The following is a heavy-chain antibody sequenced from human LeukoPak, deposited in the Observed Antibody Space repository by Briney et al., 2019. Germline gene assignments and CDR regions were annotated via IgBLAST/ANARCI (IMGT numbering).Heavy chain of an antibody. CDR2: ISSSTSTL. J-gene: IGHJ4*02. Sequence: GGSLRLSCAASGFTFSTYSMNWVRQAPGKGLEWVSYISSSTSTLYYVDSVKGRFTISRDNAKNSLYLQMNSLRAEDTAVYYCARDHCSSTSCYVDYWGQGTLVTVSS. CDR3: ARDHCSSTSCYVDY. D-gene: IGHD2-2*01. V-gene: IGHV3-48*01. CDR1: GFTFSTYS.